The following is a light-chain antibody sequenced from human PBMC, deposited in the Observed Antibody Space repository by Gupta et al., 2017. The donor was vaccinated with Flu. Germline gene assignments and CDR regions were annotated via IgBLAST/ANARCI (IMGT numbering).Light chain of an antibody. V-gene: IGKV1-39*01. J-gene: IGKJ1*01. CDR3: QQRYSTPPRT. CDR1: QSIISC. Sequence: IQLTQSPSSLSASVGGRGTITCRPSQSIISCLNWYQQKPGKAAKILLYSASSLQSRVPSRFSSSRSGTAFTLLISSLQPEDFSTYYCQQRYSTPPRTFGQGTKVEIK. CDR2: SAS.